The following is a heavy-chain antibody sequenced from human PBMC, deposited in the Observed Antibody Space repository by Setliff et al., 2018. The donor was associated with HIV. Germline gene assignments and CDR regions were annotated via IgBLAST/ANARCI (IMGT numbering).Heavy chain of an antibody. V-gene: IGHV4-34*01. CDR1: GGSFSGYS. CDR2: MNHSEH. CDR3: ARERSALLWKNWFDP. D-gene: IGHD3-10*01. J-gene: IGHJ5*02. Sequence: PSETLSLTCAVSGGSFSGYSWTWIRQSPGKGLEWIGEMNHSEHYYNPTLKSRVTISMDTSKNQFSLKLSSVTAADTAGYYCARERSALLWKNWFDPWGQGTLVTVSS.